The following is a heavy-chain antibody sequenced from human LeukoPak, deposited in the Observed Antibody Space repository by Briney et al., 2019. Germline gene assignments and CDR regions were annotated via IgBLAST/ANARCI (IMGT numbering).Heavy chain of an antibody. V-gene: IGHV1-18*01. CDR2: ISAYNGNT. D-gene: IGHD3-16*02. CDR1: GYTFTSYG. CDR3: ARDRGPSVWGSYHWMEYDY. J-gene: IGHJ4*02. Sequence: GASVKVSCKASGYTFTSYGISWVRQAPGQGLEWMGWISAYNGNTNYAQKLQGRVTMTTDTSTSTAYMELRSLRTDDTAVYYCARDRGPSVWGSYHWMEYDYWGQGTLVTVSS.